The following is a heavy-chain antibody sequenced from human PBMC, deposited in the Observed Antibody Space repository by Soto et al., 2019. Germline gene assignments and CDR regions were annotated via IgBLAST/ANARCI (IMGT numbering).Heavy chain of an antibody. CDR3: AHRDHMTTVVTWFDY. CDR1: GFSLSTSGVG. D-gene: IGHD4-17*01. V-gene: IGHV2-5*02. Sequence: QITLKESGPTLVKPTQTLTLTCTFSGFSLSTSGVGVGWIRQPPGKALEWLALIYWDDDKRYSPSLKSRLTITKDTSKNQVVLTMTNMDPVDTATYYCAHRDHMTTVVTWFDYWGQGTLVTVSS. CDR2: IYWDDDK. J-gene: IGHJ4*02.